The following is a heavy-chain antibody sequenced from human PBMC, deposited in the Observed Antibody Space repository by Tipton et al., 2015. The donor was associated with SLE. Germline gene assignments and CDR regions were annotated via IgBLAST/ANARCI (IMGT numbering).Heavy chain of an antibody. CDR3: AKESPDYYYMDV. Sequence: SLRLSCAASGFTFSSYEMNWVRQAPGRGLEWVSGISGSGGSTSCADSVKGRFTISRDNSKNTLYLQMNSLRAEDTAVYYCAKESPDYYYMDVWGKGTTVTVSS. J-gene: IGHJ6*03. CDR2: ISGSGGST. V-gene: IGHV3-23*01. CDR1: GFTFSSYE.